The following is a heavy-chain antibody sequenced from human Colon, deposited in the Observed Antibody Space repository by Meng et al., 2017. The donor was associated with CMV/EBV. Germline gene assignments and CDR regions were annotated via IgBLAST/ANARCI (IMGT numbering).Heavy chain of an antibody. CDR3: ARGITARLPYCFDY. J-gene: IGHJ4*02. D-gene: IGHD6-6*01. CDR2: IKSKSGGGTT. Sequence: GESLKISCEASGFTFSNVWMTWVRQAPGKGLEWVGRIKSKSGGGTTDYAAPVEGRFTISRDDSKNTLYLQMNSLRADDTAVYYCARGITARLPYCFDYWGQGTLVTVSS. V-gene: IGHV3-15*01. CDR1: GFTFSNVW.